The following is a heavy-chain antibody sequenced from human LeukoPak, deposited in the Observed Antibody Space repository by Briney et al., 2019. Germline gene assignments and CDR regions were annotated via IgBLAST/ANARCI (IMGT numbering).Heavy chain of an antibody. CDR3: ARGRSNFRSNYYDSSGYCDY. J-gene: IGHJ4*02. V-gene: IGHV4-34*01. CDR1: GGSFSGYY. D-gene: IGHD3-22*01. Sequence: SETLSLTCAVYGGSFSGYYWSWLRQPPGKGLEWIGEINHSGSTNYNPSLKSRVTISVDTSKNQFSLKLSSVTAADTAVYYCARGRSNFRSNYYDSSGYCDYWGQGTLVTVSS. CDR2: INHSGST.